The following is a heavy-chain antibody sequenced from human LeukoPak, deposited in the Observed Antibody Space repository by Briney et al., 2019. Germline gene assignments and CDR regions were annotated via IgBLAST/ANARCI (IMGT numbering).Heavy chain of an antibody. CDR1: GYTFTSYA. D-gene: IGHD6-19*01. Sequence: ASVKVSCKASGYTFTSYAMNWVRQAPGQGLEWMGWINTNTGNPTYAQGFTGRFVFSLDTSVSTAYLQISSLKAEDTAVYYCARGGDREAVAGTGAFDIWGQGTMVTVSS. J-gene: IGHJ3*02. V-gene: IGHV7-4-1*02. CDR3: ARGGDREAVAGTGAFDI. CDR2: INTNTGNP.